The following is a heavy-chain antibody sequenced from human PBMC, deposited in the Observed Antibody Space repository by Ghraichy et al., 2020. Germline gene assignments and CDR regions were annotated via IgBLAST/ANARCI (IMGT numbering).Heavy chain of an antibody. D-gene: IGHD3-10*01. CDR2: ISGSGGST. Sequence: GGSLRLSCAASGFTFSSCAMSWVRQAPGKGPEWVSAISGSGGSTYYADSVKGRFTISRDNSKNTLSLQMNSLRAEDTAVYYRAKHDASLVRGIIYYYYYGMDVWGQGTTVTVSS. CDR1: GFTFSSCA. J-gene: IGHJ6*02. V-gene: IGHV3-23*01. CDR3: AKHDASLVRGIIYYYYYGMDV.